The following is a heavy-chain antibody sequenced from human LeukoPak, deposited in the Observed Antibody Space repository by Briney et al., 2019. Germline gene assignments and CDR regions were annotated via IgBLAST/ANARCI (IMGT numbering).Heavy chain of an antibody. CDR2: IYYSGSP. D-gene: IGHD2-21*01. CDR1: GGSINSYY. J-gene: IGHJ4*02. CDR3: ARLVREDYFDY. Sequence: SETLSLTCTVSGGSINSYYWNWIRQPSGKGPELIGYIYYSGSPTYNPSLKSRVTISVDTSKNQFSLQLSSVTAADTAVYYCARLVREDYFDYWGQGTLVTVSS. V-gene: IGHV4-59*08.